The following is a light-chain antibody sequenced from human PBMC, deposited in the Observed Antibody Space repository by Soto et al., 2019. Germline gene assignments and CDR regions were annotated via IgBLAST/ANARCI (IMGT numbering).Light chain of an antibody. J-gene: IGKJ1*01. CDR2: AAS. CDR1: QCISSY. Sequence: VIWMTHSPSLLSASTGDRVTISYHITQCISSYLAWYKQNPGKAPELLIYAASTLQSGVPSRFSGSGSGTDFTLTISCLQSEDFATYYCQQYYSFPRTFGQGNKVDSK. V-gene: IGKV1D-8*01. CDR3: QQYYSFPRT.